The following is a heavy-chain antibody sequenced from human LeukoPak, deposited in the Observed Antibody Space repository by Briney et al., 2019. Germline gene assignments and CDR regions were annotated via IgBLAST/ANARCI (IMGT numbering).Heavy chain of an antibody. CDR1: GFTFGDYA. Sequence: PGRSLRLSCTASGFTFGDYAMSWVRQAPGKGLEWVGFIRSKAYGGTTEYAASVKGRFTISRDDSKSIAYLQMNSLKTEDTAVYYCTRELFDWFHFYYYYMDVWGKGTTVTISS. D-gene: IGHD3-9*01. CDR2: IRSKAYGGTT. V-gene: IGHV3-49*04. J-gene: IGHJ6*03. CDR3: TRELFDWFHFYYYYMDV.